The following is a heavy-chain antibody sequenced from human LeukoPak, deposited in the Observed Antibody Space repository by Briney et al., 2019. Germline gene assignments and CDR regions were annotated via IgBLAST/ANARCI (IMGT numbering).Heavy chain of an antibody. D-gene: IGHD1-26*01. J-gene: IGHJ4*02. Sequence: GASVKVSCKTSGYTFTAYYVHWVRQAPGQGLEWIGWIHPNTGGTNTAQKFQGRVTMTRDTSISTANMELSRLTSDDTALYYCARGTAAATAISDYWGQGTLVTVSS. CDR2: IHPNTGGT. CDR3: ARGTAAATAISDY. CDR1: GYTFTAYY. V-gene: IGHV1-2*02.